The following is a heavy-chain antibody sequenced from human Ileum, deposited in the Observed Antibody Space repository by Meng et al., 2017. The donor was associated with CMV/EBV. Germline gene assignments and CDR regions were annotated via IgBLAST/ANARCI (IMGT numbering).Heavy chain of an antibody. V-gene: IGHV3-30*02. J-gene: IGHJ4*02. CDR1: GFTFSTYG. Sequence: GESLKISCAASGFTFSTYGMHWVRQAPGKGLEWVSFIHYDGSNKYYTDSVKGRFTISRDNSKNTLYLQMNSLRPEDTAVYFCAKVAGGTYHYFDYCGQ. CDR3: AKVAGGTYHYFDY. D-gene: IGHD1-26*01. CDR2: IHYDGSNK.